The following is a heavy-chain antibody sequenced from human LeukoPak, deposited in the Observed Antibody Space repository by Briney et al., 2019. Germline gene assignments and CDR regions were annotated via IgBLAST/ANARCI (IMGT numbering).Heavy chain of an antibody. Sequence: PGGSLRLSCAASGFTFSSYSMNWVRQAPGKGLEWVSYISSSSSTIYYADSVKGRFTISRDNAKNSLYLQMNSLRAEDTAVYYCARHGGAFEMWGQGTMVTVSS. CDR2: ISSSSSTI. CDR1: GFTFSSYS. CDR3: ARHGGAFEM. J-gene: IGHJ3*02. V-gene: IGHV3-48*01.